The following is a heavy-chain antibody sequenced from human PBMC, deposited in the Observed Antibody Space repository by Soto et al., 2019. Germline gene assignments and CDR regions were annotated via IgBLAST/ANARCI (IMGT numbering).Heavy chain of an antibody. CDR3: PRVEDYGGTSDLDYDYHYAMDV. CDR1: GGTFSSYA. Sequence: ASVKVSCKASGGTFSSYAISWVRPSPRQGLEWMGGIIPIFGTANYAQKFQGRVTINGDKSTSTAYMELRSLIPEDTAVYYCPRVEDYGGTSDLDYDYHYAMDVWGQGTTVTVPS. V-gene: IGHV1-69*06. D-gene: IGHD4-17*01. CDR2: IIPIFGTA. J-gene: IGHJ6*02.